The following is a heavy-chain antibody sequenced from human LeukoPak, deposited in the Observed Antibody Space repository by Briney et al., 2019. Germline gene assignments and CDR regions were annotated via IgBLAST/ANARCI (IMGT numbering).Heavy chain of an antibody. Sequence: PSETLSLTCAVYGGSFSGYYWSWIRQPQGKGLEWIGEINHSAITNYPPSLKTPLTISVPTSKNQFSLKLTSVTAAATAVYYSATSVYGSVPWRQGTLLTVSS. J-gene: IGHJ5*02. CDR3: ATSVYGSVP. CDR1: GGSFSGYY. CDR2: INHSAIT. D-gene: IGHD3-10*01. V-gene: IGHV4-34*01.